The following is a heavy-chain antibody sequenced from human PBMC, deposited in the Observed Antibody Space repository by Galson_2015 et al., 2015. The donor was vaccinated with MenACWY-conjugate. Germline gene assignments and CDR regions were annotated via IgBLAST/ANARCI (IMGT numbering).Heavy chain of an antibody. CDR3: ASGSTLTRVEYFQH. CDR1: GGTFSSSA. Sequence: SVKVSCKASGGTFSSSAISGVRQAPGQGLERMGRMIPILGIANYAQKFQGMLMITADKSTTPAYMELSSLRSEDTADYYCASGSTLTRVEYFQHWGQGILVTVSS. V-gene: IGHV1-69*04. CDR2: MIPILGIA. J-gene: IGHJ1*01. D-gene: IGHD1-26*01.